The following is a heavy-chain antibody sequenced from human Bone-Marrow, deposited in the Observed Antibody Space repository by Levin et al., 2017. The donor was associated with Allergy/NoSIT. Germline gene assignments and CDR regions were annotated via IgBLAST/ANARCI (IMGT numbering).Heavy chain of an antibody. CDR2: MSGTTGSH. V-gene: IGHV3-23*01. Sequence: LSLTCVASGFTFNAYAMNWVRRAPGKGLEWVSAMSGTTGSHYYADSVKGRFTIPRDSSKNTLFLQMDSLRVEDTATYYCAKGTTVYFYYNGMDAWGQGTTVTVFS. J-gene: IGHJ6*02. D-gene: IGHD2/OR15-2a*01. CDR3: AKGTTVYFYYNGMDA. CDR1: GFTFNAYA.